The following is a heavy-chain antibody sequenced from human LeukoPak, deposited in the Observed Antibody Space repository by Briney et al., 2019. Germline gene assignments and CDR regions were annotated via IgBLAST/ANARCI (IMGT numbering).Heavy chain of an antibody. CDR3: ARVPYSISHLDY. Sequence: GGSLRLSCAASGFTFSSYAMSWVRQAPGKGLEWVAAIWYDGSNKYYTDSVKGRFTISRDNSKNTLYLQMNSLRAEDTAVYYCARVPYSISHLDYWGQGTLVTVSS. CDR2: IWYDGSNK. D-gene: IGHD6-13*01. CDR1: GFTFSSYA. V-gene: IGHV3-33*08. J-gene: IGHJ4*02.